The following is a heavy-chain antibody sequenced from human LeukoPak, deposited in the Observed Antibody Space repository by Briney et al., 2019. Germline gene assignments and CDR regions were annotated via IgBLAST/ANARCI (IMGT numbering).Heavy chain of an antibody. CDR2: ISSSSSYI. V-gene: IGHV3-21*04. CDR3: ANDLGWIQLNLG. J-gene: IGHJ4*02. CDR1: GFTFSSYS. Sequence: KPGGSLRLSCAASGFTFSSYSMNWVRQAPGKGLEWVSSISSSSSYIYYADSVKGRFTISRDNAKNSLYLQMNSLRAEDTAVYYCANDLGWIQLNLGRGQGTLVTVSS. D-gene: IGHD5-18*01.